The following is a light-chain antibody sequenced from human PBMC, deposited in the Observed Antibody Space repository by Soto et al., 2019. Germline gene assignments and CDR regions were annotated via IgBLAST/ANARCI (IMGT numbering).Light chain of an antibody. CDR3: QQYQTWT. Sequence: DIPMTQSPLTLSASVGDRVTITCRASQTISRWLAWYQQKPGKAPKLLIYMASSLESGVPSRFSGSGSGTEFTLTISSLQSDDSATYYCQQYQTWTFGQGTKVEIK. CDR1: QTISRW. J-gene: IGKJ1*01. CDR2: MAS. V-gene: IGKV1-5*03.